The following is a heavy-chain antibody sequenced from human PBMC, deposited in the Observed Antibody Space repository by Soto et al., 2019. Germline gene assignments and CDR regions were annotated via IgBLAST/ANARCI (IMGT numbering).Heavy chain of an antibody. CDR1: GGTFSSYA. Sequence: AASVKVSCKASGGTFSSYAISWVRQAPVQGLEWMGWIIPIFGTANYAQKFQGRVTITADESTSTAYMELSSLRSEDTAVYYCARGERPQRARLQHFHIWGEGTTVTVSS. CDR3: ARGERPQRARLQHFHI. V-gene: IGHV1-69*13. J-gene: IGHJ3*02. D-gene: IGHD1-26*01. CDR2: IIPIFGTA.